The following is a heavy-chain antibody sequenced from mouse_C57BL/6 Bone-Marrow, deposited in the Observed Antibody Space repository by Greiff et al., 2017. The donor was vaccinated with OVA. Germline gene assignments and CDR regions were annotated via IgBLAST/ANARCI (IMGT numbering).Heavy chain of an antibody. CDR3: ARDSGKDDY. J-gene: IGHJ2*01. CDR1: GYSITSGYY. CDR2: ISYDGSN. V-gene: IGHV3-6*01. Sequence: EVQRVESGPGLVKPSQSLSLTCSVTGYSITSGYYWNWIRQFPGNKLEWMGYISYDGSNNYNPSLKNRISITRDTSKNQFFLKLNSVTTEDTATYYCARDSGKDDYWGQGTTLTVSS. D-gene: IGHD1-1*01.